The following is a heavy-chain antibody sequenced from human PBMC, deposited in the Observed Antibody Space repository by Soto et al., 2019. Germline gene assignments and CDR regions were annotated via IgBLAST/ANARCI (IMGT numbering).Heavy chain of an antibody. CDR2: IAPFSGDV. V-gene: IGHV1-45*02. J-gene: IGHJ4*02. D-gene: IGHD1-26*01. CDR1: GNTFSYRY. CDR3: ASGGAGSGPFTWELPDH. Sequence: QMQLVQSGAEVTKTGSSVTVSCQALGNTFSYRYLHWVRQAHGQALEWMGWIAPFSGDVHYAQKFQERVNLTRDRSINTAYMRMSSLRSEDTAIYFCASGGAGSGPFTWELPDHWGQGTLVTVSS.